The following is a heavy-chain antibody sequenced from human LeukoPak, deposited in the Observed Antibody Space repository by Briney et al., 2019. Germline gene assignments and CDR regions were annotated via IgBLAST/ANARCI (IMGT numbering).Heavy chain of an antibody. J-gene: IGHJ1*01. CDR1: GYTFTGYY. D-gene: IGHD5-18*01. V-gene: IGHV1-2*02. Sequence: ASVKVSCKASGYTFTGYYIHWVRQAPGQGLEWMGWINPNSGGTNYAQKFQGRVTMTRDTSISTAYMELSRLRADDTAVYYCARGSFSVDAPLVLDYFHHWGQGTLVTDSS. CDR3: ARGSFSVDAPLVLDYFHH. CDR2: INPNSGGT.